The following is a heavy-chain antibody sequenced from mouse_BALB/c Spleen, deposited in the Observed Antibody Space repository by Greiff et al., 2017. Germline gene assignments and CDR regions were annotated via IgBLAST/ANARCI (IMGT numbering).Heavy chain of an antibody. D-gene: IGHD2-2*01. V-gene: IGHV5-17*02. CDR1: GFTFSSFG. CDR3: ARYGYWNAMDY. J-gene: IGHJ4*01. CDR2: ISSGSSTI. Sequence: EVQLVESGGGLVQPGGSLKLSCAASGFTFSSFGMHWVRQAPEKGLEWVAYISSGSSTIYYADTVKGRFTISRDNPKNTLFLQMTSLRSEDTAMYYCARYGYWNAMDYWGQGTSVTVSS.